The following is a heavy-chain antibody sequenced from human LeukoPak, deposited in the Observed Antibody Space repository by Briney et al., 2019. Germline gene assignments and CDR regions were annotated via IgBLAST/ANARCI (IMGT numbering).Heavy chain of an antibody. CDR3: ARASSGYGSYYYFYGMDV. Sequence: GGSLRLSCVASGFSFSSYSMNWVRQAPGKGLEWVSFIDSSRRTIFYADSVKGRFTISRDTAKNSLYLQINSLRDEDTAVYYCARASSGYGSYYYFYGMDVWGQGPTVTVSS. CDR2: IDSSRRTI. CDR1: GFSFSSYS. J-gene: IGHJ6*02. D-gene: IGHD3-22*01. V-gene: IGHV3-48*02.